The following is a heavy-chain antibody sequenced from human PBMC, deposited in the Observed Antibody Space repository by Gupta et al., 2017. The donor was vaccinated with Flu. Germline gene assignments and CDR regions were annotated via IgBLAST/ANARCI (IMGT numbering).Heavy chain of an antibody. J-gene: IGHJ5*02. Sequence: GQGFEWMGRIHPNSGATNFAQKFQGRVTLTIETSINTAYMELSSLRADDTAVYYCARGTFFDFWSGPVWWFDPWGQGTLVTVSS. D-gene: IGHD3-3*01. CDR3: ARGTFFDFWSGPVWWFDP. CDR2: IHPNSGAT. V-gene: IGHV1-2*06.